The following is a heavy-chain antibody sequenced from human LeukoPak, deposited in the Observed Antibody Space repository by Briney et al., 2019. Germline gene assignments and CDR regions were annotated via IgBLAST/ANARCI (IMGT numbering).Heavy chain of an antibody. Sequence: SETLSLTCTVSGGSISPDYWSWIRQPPGKGLEWIGYTYYTGTVNYNPSLKSRVTISVETSKNQFSQNLGSVTAADTAVYYCARDRPGESSLDYWGQGILVTVSS. CDR1: GGSISPDY. CDR3: ARDRPGESSLDY. CDR2: TYYTGTV. V-gene: IGHV4-59*01. D-gene: IGHD3-10*01. J-gene: IGHJ4*02.